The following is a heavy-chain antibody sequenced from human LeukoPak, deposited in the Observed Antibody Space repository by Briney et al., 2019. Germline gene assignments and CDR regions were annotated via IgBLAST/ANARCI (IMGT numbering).Heavy chain of an antibody. J-gene: IGHJ6*03. CDR3: ARDQGFSYYFYYMDA. CDR2: IRSDGSDK. Sequence: GGSLRLSCAASGFTFRNYGMHWVRRTPGKGLEWVAFIRSDGSDKYYADSVKGRFTISRDTSKNTLYLQMNSLRAEDTAVYYCARDQGFSYYFYYMDAWGKGTTVTVSS. CDR1: GFTFRNYG. D-gene: IGHD3-3*01. V-gene: IGHV3-30*02.